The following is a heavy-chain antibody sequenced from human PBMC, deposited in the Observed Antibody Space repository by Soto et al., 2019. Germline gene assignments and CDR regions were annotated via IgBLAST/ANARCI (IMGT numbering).Heavy chain of an antibody. CDR1: GGSISCGGYY. D-gene: IGHD3-3*01. CDR2: IYYSGST. Sequence: PSETLSLTCTLSGGSISCGGYYWSWIPQNPGKGLEWIGYIYYSGSTYYNPSLKSRVTISVDTSKNQFSLKLSSVTAADTAVYYCARGGITIFGVVITNWFDPWGQGTLVTVSS. CDR3: ARGGITIFGVVITNWFDP. J-gene: IGHJ5*02. V-gene: IGHV4-31*03.